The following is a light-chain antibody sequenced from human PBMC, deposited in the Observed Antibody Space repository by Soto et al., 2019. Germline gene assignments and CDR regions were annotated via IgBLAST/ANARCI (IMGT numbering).Light chain of an antibody. CDR2: GAS. CDR1: QSVSSSY. CDR3: QQYGSSPIT. J-gene: IGKJ5*01. Sequence: ETVLTQSPGTLSLSPGERATLSCRASQSVSSSYLAWYQQKPGQAPRLLIYGASSRATGIPDRFSASVSGTDFTLTISRLEPEDFAVNYCQQYGSSPITFGQGTRLEIK. V-gene: IGKV3-20*01.